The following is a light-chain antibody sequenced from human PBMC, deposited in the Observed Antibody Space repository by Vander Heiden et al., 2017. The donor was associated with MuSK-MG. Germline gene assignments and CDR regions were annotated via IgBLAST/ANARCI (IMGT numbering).Light chain of an antibody. CDR2: DAS. CDR1: QGISSW. V-gene: IGKV1-12*01. Sequence: DIQMTQSPSSVSASVGDRVTITCRAGQGISSWLAWYQRKPGKAPKLLIYDASSLQSGVPSRFSGSGSGTDFTLTISSLQPEDFATYYCQQAISFAVTFGPGTKVDIK. CDR3: QQAISFAVT. J-gene: IGKJ3*01.